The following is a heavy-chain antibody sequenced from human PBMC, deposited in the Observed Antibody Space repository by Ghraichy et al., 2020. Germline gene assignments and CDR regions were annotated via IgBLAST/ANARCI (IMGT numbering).Heavy chain of an antibody. CDR2: ISGSGGST. V-gene: IGHV3-23*01. D-gene: IGHD4-17*01. Sequence: GGSLRLSCAASGFTFSSYAMSWVRQAPGKGLEWVSAISGSGGSTYYADSVKGRFTISRDNSKNTLYLQMNSLRAEDTAVYYCAKPTTVTTPTGCFDYWSQGTLVTVSS. J-gene: IGHJ4*02. CDR1: GFTFSSYA. CDR3: AKPTTVTTPTGCFDY.